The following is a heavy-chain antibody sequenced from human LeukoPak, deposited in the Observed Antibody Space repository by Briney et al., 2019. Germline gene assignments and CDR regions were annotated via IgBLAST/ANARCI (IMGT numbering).Heavy chain of an antibody. D-gene: IGHD2-2*01. V-gene: IGHV1-24*01. J-gene: IGHJ4*02. Sequence: ASVKVSCKVSGYTLTELSLHWVRQAPGKGLEWMGGFDPEDGETIYAQKFQGRVTMTEDTSTDTAYMELSSLRSEDTAVYYCATRWARYCSSTSCQPFDYWGQGTLVTVSS. CDR3: ATRWARYCSSTSCQPFDY. CDR2: FDPEDGET. CDR1: GYTLTELS.